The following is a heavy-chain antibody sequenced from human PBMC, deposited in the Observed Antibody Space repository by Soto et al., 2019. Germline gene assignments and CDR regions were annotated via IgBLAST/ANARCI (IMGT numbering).Heavy chain of an antibody. CDR1: GYTFTSYD. CDR2: MNPNSGNT. CDR3: ARGVVVPAAMSGDYYYYYMDA. V-gene: IGHV1-8*01. D-gene: IGHD2-2*01. J-gene: IGHJ6*03. Sequence: GASVKVSCKASGYTFTSYDINWVRQATGQGLEWMGWMNPNSGNTGYAQKFQGRVTMTRNTSISTAYMELSSLRSEDTAVYYCARGVVVPAAMSGDYYYYYMDAWGKGTTVTLSS.